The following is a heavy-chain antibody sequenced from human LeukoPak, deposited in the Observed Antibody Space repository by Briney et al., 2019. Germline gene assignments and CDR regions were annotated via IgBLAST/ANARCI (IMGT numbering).Heavy chain of an antibody. CDR3: ARGSSSSHWYFDL. Sequence: PSETLSLTCAVYGGSFSGYYWSWVRQPPGKGLEWIGEINHSGSTNYNPSLKSRVTISVDTSKNQFSLKLSSVTAADTAVYYCARGSSSSHWYFDLWGRGTLVTVSS. J-gene: IGHJ2*01. D-gene: IGHD6-6*01. V-gene: IGHV4-34*01. CDR1: GGSFSGYY. CDR2: INHSGST.